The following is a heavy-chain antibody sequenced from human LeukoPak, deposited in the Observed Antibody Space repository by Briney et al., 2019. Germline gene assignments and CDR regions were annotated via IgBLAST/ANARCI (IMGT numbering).Heavy chain of an antibody. CDR2: INPNSGGT. CDR1: GYTFTGYY. D-gene: IGHD5-18*01. CDR3: AREYVDTAMVPTFDY. Sequence: GASVKVSCKASGYTFTGYYMHWVRQAPGQGLEWMGWINPNSGGTNYAQKFQGRVTMTRDTSISTAYMELSRLRSGDTAVYYCAREYVDTAMVPTFDYWGQGTLVTVSS. J-gene: IGHJ4*02. V-gene: IGHV1-2*02.